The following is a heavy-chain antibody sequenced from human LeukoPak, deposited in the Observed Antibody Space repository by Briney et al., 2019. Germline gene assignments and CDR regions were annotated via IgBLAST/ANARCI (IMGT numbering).Heavy chain of an antibody. V-gene: IGHV4-34*01. D-gene: IGHD1/OR15-1a*01. Sequence: SETLSLTCAVYGGSFSGYYWSWIRQPPGKGLEWIGEINHSGSTNYNPSLKSRVTISVDTSKNQFSLKLSSETAADTAVYYCARGRGTGTTWGQGTLVTVSS. CDR1: GGSFSGYY. CDR3: ARGRGTGTT. CDR2: INHSGST. J-gene: IGHJ5*02.